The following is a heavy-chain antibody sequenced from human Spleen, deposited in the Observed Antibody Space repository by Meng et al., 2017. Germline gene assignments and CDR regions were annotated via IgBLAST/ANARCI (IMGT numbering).Heavy chain of an antibody. Sequence: QLQLQESGPGLVKPSETLSLTCSVSGDSISSSDSYWGWIRQSPGKGLEWIGFIYYSGTTYYNPSLKSRVSISVDTSKNQFSLKLNSVTAADTAVYYCARGSTGWSTDYDYWGQGTLVTVSS. CDR1: GDSISSSDSY. J-gene: IGHJ4*02. CDR3: ARGSTGWSTDYDY. V-gene: IGHV4-31*02. D-gene: IGHD6-19*01. CDR2: IYYSGTT.